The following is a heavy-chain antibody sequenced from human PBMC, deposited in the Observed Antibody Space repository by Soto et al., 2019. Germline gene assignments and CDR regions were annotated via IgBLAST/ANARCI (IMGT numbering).Heavy chain of an antibody. D-gene: IGHD1-1*01. CDR1: GFSISRHT. J-gene: IGHJ4*02. CDR2: ITGNADNI. Sequence: EEQLVESGGGLVQPGGSLRLSCAASGFSISRHTMHWVRQAPGRGLEYVSSITGNADNIFYGESVRGRFTISRDNSRNTLYLQMGRLRVDDMAMYCFVRYNACVQFDIWGQGALVTVSS. V-gene: IGHV3-64*07. CDR3: VRYNACVQFDI.